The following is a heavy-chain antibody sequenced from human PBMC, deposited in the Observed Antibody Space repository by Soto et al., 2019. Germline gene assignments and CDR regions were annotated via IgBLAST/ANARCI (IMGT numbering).Heavy chain of an antibody. Sequence: GESLKISCKGSGYSFTSYWIGWVRQMPGKGLEWMGIIYPRDSDTRYSPSFQGQVTISADKSISTAYLQWSSLKASDTAMYYCARSQRVEQQLIPWFDPWGQGTLVTVSS. CDR1: GYSFTSYW. V-gene: IGHV5-51*01. J-gene: IGHJ5*02. D-gene: IGHD6-13*01. CDR2: IYPRDSDT. CDR3: ARSQRVEQQLIPWFDP.